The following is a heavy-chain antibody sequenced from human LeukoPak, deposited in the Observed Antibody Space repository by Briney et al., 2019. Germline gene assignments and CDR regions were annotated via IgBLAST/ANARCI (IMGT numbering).Heavy chain of an antibody. J-gene: IGHJ6*03. CDR1: GFTFSSYG. D-gene: IGHD5-12*01. CDR3: AKEGWLQMVSSYMDV. Sequence: GGSLRLSCAASGFTFSSYGMHWVRQAPGKWLEWVAVISYDGSNKYHADSLKGRFTISRDNSKNTLYLQMNSLRAEDTAVYYCAKEGWLQMVSSYMDVWGKGTTVTVSS. CDR2: ISYDGSNK. V-gene: IGHV3-30*18.